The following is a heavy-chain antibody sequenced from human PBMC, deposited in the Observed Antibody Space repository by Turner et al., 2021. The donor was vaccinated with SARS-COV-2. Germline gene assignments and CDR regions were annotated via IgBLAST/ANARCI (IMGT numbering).Heavy chain of an antibody. CDR2: IYSGGST. CDR1: GFTFSSYG. D-gene: IGHD4-17*01. J-gene: IGHJ4*02. V-gene: IGHV3-NL1*01. CDR3: ARDYGDFYFDY. Sequence: QVQLVESGGGVVQPGRSLRLSCAASGFTFSSYGMHWVRQAPGKGLEWVAVIYSGGSTYYADSVKGRFTISRDNSKNTLYLQMNSLRAEDTAVYYCARDYGDFYFDYWGQGTLVTVSS.